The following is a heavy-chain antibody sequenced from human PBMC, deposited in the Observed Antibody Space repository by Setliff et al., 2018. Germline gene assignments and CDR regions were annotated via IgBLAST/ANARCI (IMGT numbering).Heavy chain of an antibody. Sequence: VKVSCKASGYTLTSYGVTWVRQAPGQGLEWMGWISNRNGETNYAQMFQGRVTMATDTSTNTAYMDLGSLRSDDTAVYYCSRLVRYCTTTSCQGASGAEFWGQGTLVTVSS. V-gene: IGHV1-18*01. CDR1: GYTLTSYG. D-gene: IGHD2-2*01. CDR3: SRLVRYCTTTSCQGASGAEF. CDR2: ISNRNGET. J-gene: IGHJ4*02.